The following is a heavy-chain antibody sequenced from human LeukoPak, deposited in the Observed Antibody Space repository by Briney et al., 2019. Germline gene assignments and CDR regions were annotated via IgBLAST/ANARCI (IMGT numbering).Heavy chain of an antibody. CDR3: ARDPDYYGSGSHLVY. V-gene: IGHV3-66*01. D-gene: IGHD3-10*01. J-gene: IGHJ4*02. Sequence: GGSLRLSCAASGFTVSSNYMSWVRQAPGKGLEWVSVIYSGGSTYYADSVKGRFTISRDNSKNTLYLQMNSLRAEDTAVYYCARDPDYYGSGSHLVYWGQGTLVTVSS. CDR2: IYSGGST. CDR1: GFTVSSNY.